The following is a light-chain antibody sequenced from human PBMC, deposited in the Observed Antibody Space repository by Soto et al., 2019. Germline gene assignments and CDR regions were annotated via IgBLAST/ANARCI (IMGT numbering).Light chain of an antibody. Sequence: QSALTQPPSASGSPGQSVAISCTGTTSDVGAYNYVSWYQQHTGKAPRLMIYEVNKRPSGVPDRFSGSKSGNTASLTVSGLQAEDEADYYCASEGVSNVFGTGTKLTVL. V-gene: IGLV2-8*01. CDR3: ASEGVSNV. J-gene: IGLJ1*01. CDR1: TSDVGAYNY. CDR2: EVN.